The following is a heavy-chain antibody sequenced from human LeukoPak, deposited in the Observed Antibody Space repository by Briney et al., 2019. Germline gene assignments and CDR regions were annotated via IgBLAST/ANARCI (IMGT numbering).Heavy chain of an antibody. J-gene: IGHJ6*02. V-gene: IGHV3-21*01. CDR1: GFTFSNYS. CDR2: ISSSRSYV. CDR3: ARDSCSSMRCHYYYYYYGMDV. D-gene: IGHD2-2*01. Sequence: PGGSLRLSCAASGFTFSNYSMKWVRQAPGKGLEWVSSISSSRSYVYYADSVQGRFTIGRDNAKNLLYLQMDSLRAEDTAVYYCARDSCSSMRCHYYYYYYGMDVWGQGTTVTVSS.